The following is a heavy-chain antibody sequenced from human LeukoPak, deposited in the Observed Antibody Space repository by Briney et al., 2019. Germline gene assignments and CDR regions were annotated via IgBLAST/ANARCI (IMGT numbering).Heavy chain of an antibody. D-gene: IGHD1-14*01. Sequence: GGSLRLSCAASGFTFDDSGMSWVRQAPGKGLEWVSGINWNGGSTGYADSVKGRFTISRDNAKNSLYLQMNSLRAEDTALYYCARGSLTNAPYDYWGQGTLVTVSS. V-gene: IGHV3-20*04. CDR3: ARGSLTNAPYDY. J-gene: IGHJ4*02. CDR2: INWNGGST. CDR1: GFTFDDSG.